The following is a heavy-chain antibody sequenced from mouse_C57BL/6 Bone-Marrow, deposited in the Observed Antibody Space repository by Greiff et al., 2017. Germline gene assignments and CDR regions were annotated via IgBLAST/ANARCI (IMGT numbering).Heavy chain of an antibody. J-gene: IGHJ4*01. V-gene: IGHV2-9*01. CDR3: AKRFDGYCAMDV. D-gene: IGHD2-3*01. CDR2: IRGGGSS. CDR1: GFSLTSYG. Sequence: QVQLQQSGPGLVPPSQCLSISCTASGFSLTSYGVDWVRQPPGKGLEWLGVIRGGGSSNSYSALMSIQSLSKDNSKSQCFLKMNSLQTDYTAMYYCAKRFDGYCAMDVWGQGTSVTVSS.